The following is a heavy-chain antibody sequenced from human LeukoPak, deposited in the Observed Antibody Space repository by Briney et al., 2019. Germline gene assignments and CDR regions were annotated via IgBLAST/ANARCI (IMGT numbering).Heavy chain of an antibody. CDR3: TKTRRAAGGYNFDS. J-gene: IGHJ4*02. D-gene: IGHD5-12*01. CDR2: ISWNNGRI. Sequence: PGGSLRLSCVASGFRFDDYAMHWVRQVPGKGLEWVSGISWNNGRIDYADSVKGRFTISRDNAKNSLYLQMNSLTVEDTALYYCTKTRRAAGGYNFDSWGQGTLVTVSS. V-gene: IGHV3-9*01. CDR1: GFRFDDYA.